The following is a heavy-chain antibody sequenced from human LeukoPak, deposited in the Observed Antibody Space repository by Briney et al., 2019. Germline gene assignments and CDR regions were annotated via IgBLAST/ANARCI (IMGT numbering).Heavy chain of an antibody. J-gene: IGHJ4*02. CDR3: ARESGKGTVTTFEVIDY. V-gene: IGHV3-53*01. Sequence: GGSLRLSCAASGFTVSSNYMNWVRQAPGKGLEWVSIIYSDATASYADSVKGRFTISRDNSKNTVYLQMNSLRAEDTAVYYCARESGKGTVTTFEVIDYWGQGTLVTVSS. D-gene: IGHD4-17*01. CDR1: GFTVSSNY. CDR2: IYSDATA.